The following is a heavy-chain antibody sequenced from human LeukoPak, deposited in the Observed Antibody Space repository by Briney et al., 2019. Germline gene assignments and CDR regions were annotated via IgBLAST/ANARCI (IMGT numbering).Heavy chain of an antibody. Sequence: ASVKVSCKTSRYTFTSSGISWVRQAPGQGVEWMGWISAYNGDTNYAQKLQGRVTMTTDTSTSTAYMELRSLRSDDTAVYYCARDGSGWYVDYYYYGMDVWGQGTTVTVSS. V-gene: IGHV1-18*01. D-gene: IGHD6-19*01. J-gene: IGHJ6*02. CDR2: ISAYNGDT. CDR3: ARDGSGWYVDYYYYGMDV. CDR1: RYTFTSSG.